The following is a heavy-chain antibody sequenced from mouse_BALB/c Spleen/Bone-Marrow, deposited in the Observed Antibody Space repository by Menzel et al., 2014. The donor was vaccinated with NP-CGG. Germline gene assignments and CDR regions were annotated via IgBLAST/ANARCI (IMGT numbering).Heavy chain of an antibody. V-gene: IGHV3-6*02. CDR3: ARAPYDGSVFDY. CDR2: ISYDGTN. J-gene: IGHJ2*01. CDR1: GYSITSDYF. Sequence: ESGSGLVKPSQSLSLTCSVTGYSITSDYFWNWIRQFPGNKLEWMGYISYDGTNNYDPTLKNRISITRDTAKNQFFLKLNSVTSEDTATYYCARAPYDGSVFDYWGQGTILTVSS. D-gene: IGHD2-3*01.